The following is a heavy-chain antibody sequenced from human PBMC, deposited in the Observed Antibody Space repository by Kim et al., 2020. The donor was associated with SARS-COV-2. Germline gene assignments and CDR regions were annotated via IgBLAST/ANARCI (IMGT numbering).Heavy chain of an antibody. CDR1: GFTFSSYA. D-gene: IGHD6-13*01. J-gene: IGHJ1*01. Sequence: GGSLRLSCAASGFTFSSYAMNWLRQAPGKGLEWVAVIWYDGSNKYYADSVKGRFTISRDNSKNTLYLQMNSLRAEDTAVYYCAKEGQQLTLWMEHFQ. CDR3: AKEGQQLTLWMEHFQ. V-gene: IGHV3-33*06. CDR2: IWYDGSNK.